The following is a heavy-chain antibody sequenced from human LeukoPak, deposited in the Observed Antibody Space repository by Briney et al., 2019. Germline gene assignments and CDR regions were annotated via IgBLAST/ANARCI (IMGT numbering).Heavy chain of an antibody. D-gene: IGHD6-19*01. J-gene: IGHJ4*02. CDR2: INSDGSNT. CDR3: ARVRDISGHWGFLDY. Sequence: PGGSQRLSCAASGFTFSSYWMHWVRQAPGKGLVWVSRINSDGSNTNYADSVKGRFTISRDNAKNTLYLQMNSLRAEDTAVFYCARVRDISGHWGFLDYWGQGTLVTVSS. CDR1: GFTFSSYW. V-gene: IGHV3-74*01.